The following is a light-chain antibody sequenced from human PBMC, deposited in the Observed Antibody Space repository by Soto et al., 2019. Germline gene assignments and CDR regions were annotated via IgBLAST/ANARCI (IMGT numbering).Light chain of an antibody. J-gene: IGKJ1*01. CDR1: QSVSSS. CDR3: QQYYNWPPTWT. V-gene: IGKV3-15*01. CDR2: DSS. Sequence: EIVVAQSSATLSVSPGERAPLSCRASQSVSSSVAWYQQKPGQAPRLLIYDSSSRATGVPARFSGSGSGTEFSLAISSLQSEDFAVYYCQQYYNWPPTWTFGQGTKVDIK.